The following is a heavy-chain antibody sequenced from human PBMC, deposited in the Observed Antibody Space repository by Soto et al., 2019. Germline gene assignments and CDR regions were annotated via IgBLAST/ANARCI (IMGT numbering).Heavy chain of an antibody. CDR2: INAGNGNT. V-gene: IGHV1-3*05. D-gene: IGHD2-2*01. Sequence: QVQLVQSGAEEKKPGASVKVSCKASGYTFTSYAMHWVRQAPGQRLEWMGWINAGNGNTKYSQKFQGRVTITRDTSASTAYMELSSLRSEDTAVYSCARGLGAGASRGDYWGQGPLVTVSS. CDR3: ARGLGAGASRGDY. J-gene: IGHJ4*02. CDR1: GYTFTSYA.